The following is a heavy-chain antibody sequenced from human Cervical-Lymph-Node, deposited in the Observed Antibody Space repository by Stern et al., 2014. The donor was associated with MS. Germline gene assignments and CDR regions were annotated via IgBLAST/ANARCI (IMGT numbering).Heavy chain of an antibody. D-gene: IGHD1-26*01. CDR1: GGTFSSYA. Sequence: EQLVESGAEVKKPGASVKVFCKASGGTFSSYAIRWVRQAPGQGLEWMGGIIPIFGTANHAQKFQGRVKINADESTSTAYMELSSLRSEDTAVYYCARGELKEGLVRGMDVWGQGTTVTVSS. J-gene: IGHJ6*02. V-gene: IGHV1-69*01. CDR2: IIPIFGTA. CDR3: ARGELKEGLVRGMDV.